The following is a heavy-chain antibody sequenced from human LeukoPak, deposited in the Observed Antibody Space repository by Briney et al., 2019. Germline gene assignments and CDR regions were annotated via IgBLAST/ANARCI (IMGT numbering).Heavy chain of an antibody. Sequence: PGGSLRLSCAASGFTFSIYWMHWVRQTPGEGLVWVSNMNSDGSITNYADSVKGRFTISRDNAKNTLYLQMNSLGVEDTGIYYCAKDNESPDLWGQGTLVTVSS. J-gene: IGHJ4*02. CDR3: AKDNESPDL. V-gene: IGHV3-74*01. D-gene: IGHD3/OR15-3a*01. CDR2: MNSDGSIT. CDR1: GFTFSIYW.